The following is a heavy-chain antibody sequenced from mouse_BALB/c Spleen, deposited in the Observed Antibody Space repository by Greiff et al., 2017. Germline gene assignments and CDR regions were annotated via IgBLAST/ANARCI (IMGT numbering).Heavy chain of an antibody. V-gene: IGHV7-3*02. Sequence: EVKLMESGGGLVQPGGSLRLSCATSGFTFTDYYMSWVRQPPGKALEWLGFIRNKANGYTTEYSASVKGRFTISRDNSQSILYLQMNTLRAEDSATYDCARALYDYGSTYWYFDVWGAGTTVTVSS. D-gene: IGHD1-1*01. CDR1: GFTFTDYY. J-gene: IGHJ1*01. CDR2: IRNKANGYTT. CDR3: ARALYDYGSTYWYFDV.